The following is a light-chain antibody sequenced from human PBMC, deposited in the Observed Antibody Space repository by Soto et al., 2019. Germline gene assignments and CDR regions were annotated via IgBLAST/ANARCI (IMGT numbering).Light chain of an antibody. CDR3: GTWDSSLSAVV. J-gene: IGLJ2*01. Sequence: QSVLTQPPSVSAAPGQEVTISCSGSSSNIGNEYVSWYQQLPGTAPKLLIYDNNRRPSRIPDRFSGSKSGTSATLGITGLQTGDEADYYCGTWDSSLSAVVFGGGTKLTVL. CDR2: DNN. CDR1: SSNIGNEY. V-gene: IGLV1-51*01.